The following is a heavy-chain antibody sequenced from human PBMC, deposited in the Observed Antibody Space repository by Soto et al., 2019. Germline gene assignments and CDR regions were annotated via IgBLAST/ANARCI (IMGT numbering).Heavy chain of an antibody. CDR2: ISSSSSYI. Sequence: GESLRLSCAASGFTFSSYSMNWVRQAPGKGLEWVSSISSSSSYIYYADSLKGRFTISIYNSKNSLYLQMNSLRAEDTAVYYCARDGLGYCRGGGCYTYYYGMAVGGQGTTVTVSS. CDR1: GFTFSSYS. CDR3: ARDGLGYCRGGGCYTYYYGMAV. D-gene: IGHD2-15*01. V-gene: IGHV3-21*01. J-gene: IGHJ6*02.